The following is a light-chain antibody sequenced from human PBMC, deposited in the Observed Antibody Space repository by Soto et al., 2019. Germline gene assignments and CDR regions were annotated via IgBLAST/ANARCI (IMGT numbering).Light chain of an antibody. CDR3: QQSFSAPLT. Sequence: DIQMTQSPSSLSASVGDRVTITCRASQNMKKYLNWYQQQPGKAPKLLIYTASSLQVGFPSRFSGSGSGTDFTLIISSLQPADSATYYCQQSFSAPLTFGGGTKVEIK. J-gene: IGKJ4*01. CDR1: QNMKKY. V-gene: IGKV1-39*01. CDR2: TAS.